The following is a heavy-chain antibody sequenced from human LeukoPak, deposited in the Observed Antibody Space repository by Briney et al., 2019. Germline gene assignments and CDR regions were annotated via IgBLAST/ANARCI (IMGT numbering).Heavy chain of an antibody. Sequence: SETLSLTCTVSGGSISSGDYYWSWIRQPPGKGLEWIGYFYYSGSTYYNPSLKSRVTISVDTSKNQFSLKLSSVTAADTAVYYCAREEKARGDSSGYFLLNWFDPWGQGTLVTVSS. CDR2: FYYSGST. D-gene: IGHD3-22*01. V-gene: IGHV4-30-4*01. CDR1: GGSISSGDYY. CDR3: AREEKARGDSSGYFLLNWFDP. J-gene: IGHJ5*02.